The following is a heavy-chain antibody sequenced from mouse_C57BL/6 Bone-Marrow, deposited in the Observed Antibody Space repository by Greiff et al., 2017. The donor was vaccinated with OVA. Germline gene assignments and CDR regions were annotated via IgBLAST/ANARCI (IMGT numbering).Heavy chain of an antibody. Sequence: QVQLQQPGAELVRPGSSVKLSCKASGYTFTSYWLAWVKQRPGQGLEWIGNIYPSDSETHYNQKFKDKATLTVDKSSSTAYMQLSSLTSEDSAVYYCATTWFAYWGQGTLVTVSA. CDR1: GYTFTSYW. J-gene: IGHJ3*01. CDR2: IYPSDSET. CDR3: ATTWFAY. V-gene: IGHV1-61*01.